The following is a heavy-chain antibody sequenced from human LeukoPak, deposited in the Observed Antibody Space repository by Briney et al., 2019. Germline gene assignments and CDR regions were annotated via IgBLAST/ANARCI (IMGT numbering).Heavy chain of an antibody. D-gene: IGHD6-19*01. CDR3: AKDSDIAVAGSDDALDV. Sequence: RSLRLSCAASGFTFSSYGMHWVRQTPGKGLEWVALISFDGSIEYYVDSVKGRFTISRDNSKNTLFLQMNSLRPEDTAVYYCAKDSDIAVAGSDDALDVWGQGTMVTVSS. CDR1: GFTFSSYG. J-gene: IGHJ3*01. V-gene: IGHV3-30*18. CDR2: ISFDGSIE.